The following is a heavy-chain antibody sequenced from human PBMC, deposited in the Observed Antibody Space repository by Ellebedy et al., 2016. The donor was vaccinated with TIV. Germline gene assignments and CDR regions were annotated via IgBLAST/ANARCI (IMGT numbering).Heavy chain of an antibody. CDR3: ARDVRVVVVAATIWPYYGMDV. J-gene: IGHJ6*02. V-gene: IGHV4-4*02. CDR1: GGSISSSNW. D-gene: IGHD2-15*01. Sequence: SETLSLTXAVSGGSISSSNWWSWVRQPPGKGLEWIGEIYHSGSTNYNPSLKSRVTISVDKSKNQFSLKLSSVTAADTAVYYCARDVRVVVVAATIWPYYGMDVWGQGTTVTVSS. CDR2: IYHSGST.